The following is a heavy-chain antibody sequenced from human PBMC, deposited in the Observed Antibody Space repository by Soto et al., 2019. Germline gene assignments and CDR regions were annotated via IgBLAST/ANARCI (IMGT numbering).Heavy chain of an antibody. J-gene: IGHJ3*02. V-gene: IGHV3-23*01. Sequence: VSLRLSCVASGFPFSSYAMSWVRQTPGQGLEWVLGISGSGVLTYYADSVKGRFTISRDNSNNTLSLQVHSLRVEDTAVYFCAKGGYYSVFDIWGQGTMVTVSS. D-gene: IGHD3-16*01. CDR3: AKGGYYSVFDI. CDR1: GFPFSSYA. CDR2: ISGSGVLT.